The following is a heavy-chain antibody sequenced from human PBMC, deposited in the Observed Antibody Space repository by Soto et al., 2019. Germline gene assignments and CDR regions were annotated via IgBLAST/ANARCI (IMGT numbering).Heavy chain of an antibody. CDR3: AKDRTHNGSGSYYFDY. J-gene: IGHJ4*02. CDR2: ISGSGGST. Sequence: PGGSLRLSCAASGFTFSSYAMSWVRQAPGKGLEWVSAISGSGGSTYYADSVKGRFTISRDNSKNTLYLQMNSLRAEDTAVYYCAKDRTHNGSGSYYFDYWGQGTLVTVSS. CDR1: GFTFSSYA. D-gene: IGHD3-10*01. V-gene: IGHV3-23*01.